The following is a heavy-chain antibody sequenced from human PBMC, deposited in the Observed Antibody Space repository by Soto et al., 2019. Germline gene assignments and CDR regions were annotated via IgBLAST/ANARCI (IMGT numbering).Heavy chain of an antibody. Sequence: SETLSLTCTGSGGSISSHSFYWGWIRQPPGKGLEWIGSIYYSGSTYYNPSLKSRVTMSVDTSKNQFSLNLTSVTAADAAVYYCARGPQGNWFDPWGQGTLVTVSS. CDR2: IYYSGST. CDR1: GGSISSHSFY. CDR3: ARGPQGNWFDP. J-gene: IGHJ5*02. V-gene: IGHV4-39*01.